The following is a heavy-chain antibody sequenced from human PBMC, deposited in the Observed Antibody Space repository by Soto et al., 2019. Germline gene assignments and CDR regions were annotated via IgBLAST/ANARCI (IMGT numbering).Heavy chain of an antibody. J-gene: IGHJ6*03. CDR1: GFTFSSYA. D-gene: IGHD6-13*01. CDR2: ISGSGGST. Sequence: PGGSLRLSCAASGFTFSSYAMSWVRQAPGKGLEWVSAISGSGGSTYYADSVKGRFTISRDNSKNTLYLQMNSLRAEDTAVYYCAKPGLYSRGGIAAAGTEYYYMDVWGKATTVTVSS. V-gene: IGHV3-23*01. CDR3: AKPGLYSRGGIAAAGTEYYYMDV.